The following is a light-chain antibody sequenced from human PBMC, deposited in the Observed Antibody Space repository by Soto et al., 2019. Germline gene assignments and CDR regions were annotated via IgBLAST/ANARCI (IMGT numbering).Light chain of an antibody. CDR1: QGITND. CDR3: LQHNNFPWT. V-gene: IGKV1-17*01. CDR2: AAS. Sequence: DIQMTQSPSFLSASVGDRVTITCRASQGITNDLGWYQQEPGKAPNRLVYAASSLQSGVPSRFSGSRSGTEFTLTISSLHPEDSATYFCLQHNNFPWTFGQGTKVEI. J-gene: IGKJ1*01.